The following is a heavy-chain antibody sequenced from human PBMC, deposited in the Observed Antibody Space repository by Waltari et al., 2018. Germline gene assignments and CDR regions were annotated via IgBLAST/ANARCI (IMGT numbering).Heavy chain of an antibody. CDR1: GGSFSGYY. CDR3: AKPRGKWLGDY. CDR2: INHSGST. J-gene: IGHJ4*02. D-gene: IGHD6-19*01. V-gene: IGHV4-34*01. Sequence: QVQLQQWGAGLLKPSETLSLTCAVYGGSFSGYYWSWIRQPPGKGLEWIGEINHSGSTNYNPSPKSRVTISVDTSKNQFSLKLSSVTAADTAVYYCAKPRGKWLGDYWGQGTLVTVSS.